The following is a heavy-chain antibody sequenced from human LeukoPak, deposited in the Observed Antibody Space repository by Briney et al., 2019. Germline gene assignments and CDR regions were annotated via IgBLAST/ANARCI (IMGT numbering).Heavy chain of an antibody. D-gene: IGHD3-10*01. CDR1: GYTFTSYY. V-gene: IGHV1-46*01. CDR2: INPSGGST. CDR3: ARDGMYYYGSGSYLPNYYFDY. Sequence: ASVKVSCKASGYTFTSYYMHWVRQAPGQGLEWMGIINPSGGSTSYAQKFQGRVTMTRDMSTSTVYMELSSLRSEDTAVYYCARDGMYYYGSGSYLPNYYFDYWGQGTLVTVSS. J-gene: IGHJ4*02.